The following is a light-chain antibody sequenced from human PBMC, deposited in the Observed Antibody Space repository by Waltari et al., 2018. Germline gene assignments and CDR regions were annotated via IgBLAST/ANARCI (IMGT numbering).Light chain of an antibody. CDR1: QRVANSY. CDR2: AAS. J-gene: IGKJ1*01. Sequence: VLTQSPGTLSLSPGERSTLTCRASQRVANSYLAWYQQRPGQAPRHLIYAASSRATGIPDRVSGSVSGTDFTLTISRLEPEDSAVYYCHQYGNSARTFGQGTKVEIK. CDR3: HQYGNSART. V-gene: IGKV3-20*01.